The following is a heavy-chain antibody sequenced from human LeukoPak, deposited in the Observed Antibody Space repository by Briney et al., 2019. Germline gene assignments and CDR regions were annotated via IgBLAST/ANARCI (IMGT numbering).Heavy chain of an antibody. CDR2: IENNGRST. Sequence: GGSLRLSCEASGFTFNNYWMHWVRQAPGKGLVWVSHIENNGRSTNYADSAKGRFTISRDNSKNTLYLQMNSLRAEDTALYYCAKDYYGSGGQGTLVTVSS. D-gene: IGHD3-10*01. CDR1: GFTFNNYW. J-gene: IGHJ4*02. V-gene: IGHV3-74*01. CDR3: AKDYYGS.